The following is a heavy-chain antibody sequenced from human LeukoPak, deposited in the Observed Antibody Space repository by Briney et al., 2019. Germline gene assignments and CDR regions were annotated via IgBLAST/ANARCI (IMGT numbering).Heavy chain of an antibody. CDR3: AQSTTGYYFDY. CDR1: GASISSDSYY. J-gene: IGHJ4*02. CDR2: IYYSGST. V-gene: IGHV4-31*03. Sequence: SETLSLTCNVSGASISSDSYYWSWLRQHPGKGLEWIGHIYYSGSTYYNPSLKSRVTISVDTSKNQFSLNLSSVTAADTAVYYCAQSTTGYYFDYWGQGTLITVSS. D-gene: IGHD1-14*01.